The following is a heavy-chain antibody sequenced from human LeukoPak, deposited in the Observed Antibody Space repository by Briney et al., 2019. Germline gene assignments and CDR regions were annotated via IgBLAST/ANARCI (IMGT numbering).Heavy chain of an antibody. V-gene: IGHV3-49*04. CDR1: GFTFGDHA. Sequence: GGSLRLSCTASGFTFGDHAMSWVRQAPGKGLEWVGFIRSKTYGGTTEYAASVKGRFTISRDDSKSIAYLQMNSLKTEDTAVYYCTRGPTQQWLHYGMDVWGQGTTVTVSS. J-gene: IGHJ6*02. CDR3: TRGPTQQWLHYGMDV. D-gene: IGHD5-18*01. CDR2: IRSKTYGGTT.